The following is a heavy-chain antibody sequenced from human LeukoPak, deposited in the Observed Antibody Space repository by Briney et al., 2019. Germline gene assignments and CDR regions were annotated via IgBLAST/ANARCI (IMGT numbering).Heavy chain of an antibody. J-gene: IGHJ4*02. Sequence: SETLSLTCTVSGHSISSGYYWGWIRQPPGKGLEWIGSIYHSGSTYYNPSLKSRVTISVDTSKNQFSLKLSSVTAADTAVYYCARIEDYYDSSGYSQGFDYWGQGTLVTVSS. CDR2: IYHSGST. D-gene: IGHD3-22*01. CDR3: ARIEDYYDSSGYSQGFDY. V-gene: IGHV4-38-2*02. CDR1: GHSISSGYY.